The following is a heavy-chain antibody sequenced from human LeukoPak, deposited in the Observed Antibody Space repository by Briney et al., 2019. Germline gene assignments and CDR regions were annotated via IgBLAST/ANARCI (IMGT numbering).Heavy chain of an antibody. V-gene: IGHV4-59*01. J-gene: IGHJ4*02. CDR1: GGSISSYY. CDR3: ALGALYGSGSYTPFDY. Sequence: SETLSLTCTVSGGSISSYYWSWIRQPPGKGLEWIGYIYYSGSTNYNPSLKSRVIISVDTSKNQFSLKLSSVTAADTAVYYCALGALYGSGSYTPFDYWGQGTLVTVSS. CDR2: IYYSGST. D-gene: IGHD3-10*01.